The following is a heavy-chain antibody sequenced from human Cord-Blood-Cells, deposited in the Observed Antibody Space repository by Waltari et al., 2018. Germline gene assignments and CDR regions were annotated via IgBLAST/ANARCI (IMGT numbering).Heavy chain of an antibody. V-gene: IGHV1-24*01. Sequence: QVQLVQSGAEVKKPGASVKVSCTVSGYTLTALSMHWVRQAPGKGLAWMGGFEPEDGETIYAQKFQGRVTMTEDTSTDTAYMELSSLRSEDTAVYYCATPRLGYCSSTSCYTYDFDYWGQGTLVTVSS. CDR3: ATPRLGYCSSTSCYTYDFDY. J-gene: IGHJ4*02. CDR2: FEPEDGET. D-gene: IGHD2-2*02. CDR1: GYTLTALS.